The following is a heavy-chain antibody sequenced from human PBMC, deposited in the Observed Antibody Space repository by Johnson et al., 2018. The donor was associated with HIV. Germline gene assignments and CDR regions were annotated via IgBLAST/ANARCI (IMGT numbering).Heavy chain of an antibody. CDR3: ARVTNDAFDI. Sequence: VQLVESGGGVVQPGGSLRLSCAASGVTFSDYYMSWIRQAPGKGLEWISYLSSGGSTKYYAASVKGRFTISRDNAKNSLYLQMNSLRAGDTAVYYCARVTNDAFDIWGQGTMVTVSS. CDR1: GVTFSDYY. J-gene: IGHJ3*02. CDR2: LSSGGSTK. V-gene: IGHV3-11*04.